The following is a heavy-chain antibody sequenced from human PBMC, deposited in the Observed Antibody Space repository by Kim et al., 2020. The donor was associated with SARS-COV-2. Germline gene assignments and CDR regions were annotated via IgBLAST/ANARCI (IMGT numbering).Heavy chain of an antibody. J-gene: IGHJ5*02. V-gene: IGHV1-24*01. D-gene: IGHD4-17*01. CDR2: T. Sequence: TISAQKFQGRVTMTEDTSTDTAYMELSSLRSEDTAVYYCATVRAFDYGDYTWGQGTLVTVSS. CDR3: ATVRAFDYGDYT.